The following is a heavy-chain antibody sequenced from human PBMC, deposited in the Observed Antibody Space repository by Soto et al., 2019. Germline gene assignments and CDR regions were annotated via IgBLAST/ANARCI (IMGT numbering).Heavy chain of an antibody. Sequence: LSETLSLTCTVSGGSISSDDYYWSWIRQAPGRGLEWIGYIHSSGSIYYNPSLKSRATMSIDTAGNQFSLKVSSVTVADTAVYYCARDLDGLHDDTSGPFPRPGWGQGTLVTSPQ. V-gene: IGHV4-30-4*01. CDR2: IHSSGSI. CDR3: ARDLDGLHDDTSGPFPRPG. J-gene: IGHJ1*01. D-gene: IGHD3-22*01. CDR1: GGSISSDDYY.